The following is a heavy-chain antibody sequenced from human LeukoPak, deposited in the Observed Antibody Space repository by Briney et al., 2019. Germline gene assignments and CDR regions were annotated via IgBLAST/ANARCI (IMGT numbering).Heavy chain of an antibody. D-gene: IGHD2-15*01. CDR1: GYTFTGYY. CDR2: INPSSGGT. J-gene: IGHJ4*02. CDR3: ARGASIYCSGGSCFRLGY. Sequence: ASVKVSCKASGYTFTGYYMHWVRQAPGQGLEWMGWINPSSGGTNYAQKFQGRVTMTRDTSISTAYMELSRLRSDDTAVYYCARGASIYCSGGSCFRLGYWGQGTLVTVSS. V-gene: IGHV1-2*02.